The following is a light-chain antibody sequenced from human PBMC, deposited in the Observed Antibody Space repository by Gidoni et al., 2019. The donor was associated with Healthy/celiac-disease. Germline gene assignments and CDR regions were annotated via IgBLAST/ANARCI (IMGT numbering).Light chain of an antibody. Sequence: EIVMPQPPATLSVSPGERATLSCRASQSVSSYLAWYHQKPGQAPRLLIYGASTRATGIPARFSGSGSGTEFTLTISSLEPEDFAVYYCQQYNNWLWTFGQGTKVEIK. J-gene: IGKJ1*01. CDR3: QQYNNWLWT. V-gene: IGKV3D-15*01. CDR2: GAS. CDR1: QSVSSY.